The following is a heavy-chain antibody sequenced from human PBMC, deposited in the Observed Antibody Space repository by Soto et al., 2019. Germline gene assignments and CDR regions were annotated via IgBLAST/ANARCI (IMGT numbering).Heavy chain of an antibody. CDR1: GFSLSTSGVG. D-gene: IGHD6-19*01. V-gene: IGHV2-5*02. Sequence: SGPTLVNPTQTLTVTCTFAGFSLSTSGVGVGWIRQPPGKALEWLALIYWDDDKRYSPSLKSSLTITKDTSKNQVVLTMTNMDPVDTATYYCAHSLGLGYSSGSYFDYWGQGTLVTLSS. CDR2: IYWDDDK. J-gene: IGHJ4*02. CDR3: AHSLGLGYSSGSYFDY.